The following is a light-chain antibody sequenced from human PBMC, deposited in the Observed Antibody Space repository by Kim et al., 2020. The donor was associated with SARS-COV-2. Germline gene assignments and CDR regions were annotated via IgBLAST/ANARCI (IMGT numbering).Light chain of an antibody. CDR1: YSNIGSSA. V-gene: IGLV1-44*01. CDR3: AAWDDTLNGVI. CDR2: DND. J-gene: IGLJ2*01. Sequence: GEGVTISCSGIYSNIGSSAVTWYQQYPGTAPKLLFYDNDQRPSGVPDRFSVSKSGTSASLAISGLQSEDEADYFCAAWDDTLNGVIFGGGTQLTVL.